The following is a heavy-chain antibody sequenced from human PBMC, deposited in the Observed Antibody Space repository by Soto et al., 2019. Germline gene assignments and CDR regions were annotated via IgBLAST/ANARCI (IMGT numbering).Heavy chain of an antibody. V-gene: IGHV3-23*01. CDR2: ISGSGGST. CDR1: GFTFSSYA. J-gene: IGHJ5*02. CDR3: ARGIVATTQGNWFDP. D-gene: IGHD5-12*01. Sequence: SLRLSCATSGFTFSSYAMTWVRQAPGKGLEWVSVISGSGGSTHYAESVKGRFIISRDNSKNTLYLQMNSLRAEDTAVYYCARGIVATTQGNWFDPWGQGTLVTVSS.